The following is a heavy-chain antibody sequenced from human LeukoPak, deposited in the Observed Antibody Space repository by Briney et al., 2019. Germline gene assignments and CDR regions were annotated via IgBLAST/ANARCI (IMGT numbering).Heavy chain of an antibody. J-gene: IGHJ6*03. CDR2: INHSGST. D-gene: IGHD5-12*01. V-gene: IGHV4-34*01. CDR1: GGSFSGYY. CDR3: ARGSGYARYYYYYYYMDV. Sequence: PSETPSLTCAVYGGSFSGYYWSWIRQPPGKGLEWIGEINHSGSTNYNPSLKSRVTISVDTSKNQFSLKLSSVTAADTAVYYCARGSGYARYYYYYYYMDVWGKGTTVTVSS.